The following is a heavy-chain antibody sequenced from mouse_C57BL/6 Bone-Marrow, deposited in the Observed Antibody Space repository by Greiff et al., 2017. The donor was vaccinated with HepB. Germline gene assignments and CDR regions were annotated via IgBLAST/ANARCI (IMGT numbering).Heavy chain of an antibody. D-gene: IGHD1-1*01. V-gene: IGHV1-64*01. CDR2: IHPNSGST. CDR3: ARRRLRSWFAY. CDR1: GYTFTSYW. J-gene: IGHJ3*01. Sequence: QVQLKQPGAELVKPGASVKLSCKASGYTFTSYWMHWVKQRPGQGLEWIGMIHPNSGSTNYNEKFKSKATLTVDKSSSTAYMQLSSLTSEDSAVYYCARRRLRSWFAYWGQGTLVTVSA.